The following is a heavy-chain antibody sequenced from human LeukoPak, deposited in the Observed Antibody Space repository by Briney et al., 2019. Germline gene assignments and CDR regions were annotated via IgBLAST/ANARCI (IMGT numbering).Heavy chain of an antibody. CDR2: IYYSGST. D-gene: IGHD3-3*01. CDR1: GGSISSYY. CDR3: ARAESQWLLSIDY. Sequence: PSETLSLTCTVSGGSISSYYWSWIRQPPGKGLEWIGYIYYSGSTNYNPSLKSRVTISVDTSKNQFSLKLSSVTAADTAVYYCARAESQWLLSIDYWGQGTLVTVSS. V-gene: IGHV4-59*01. J-gene: IGHJ4*02.